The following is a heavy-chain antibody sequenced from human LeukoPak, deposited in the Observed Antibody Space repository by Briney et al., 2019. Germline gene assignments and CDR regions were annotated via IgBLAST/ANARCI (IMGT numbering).Heavy chain of an antibody. CDR2: INPNSGGT. CDR1: GYTFTGYY. CDR3: ARVPSSSSYFDY. Sequence: ASVKVSCKASGYTFTGYYMHSVRQAPGQGLEWMGWINPNSGGTNYAQKFQGRVTMTRETSISTAYMELGRLRSDDTAVYYCARVPSSSSYFDYWGQGTLVTVSS. J-gene: IGHJ4*02. D-gene: IGHD6-6*01. V-gene: IGHV1-2*02.